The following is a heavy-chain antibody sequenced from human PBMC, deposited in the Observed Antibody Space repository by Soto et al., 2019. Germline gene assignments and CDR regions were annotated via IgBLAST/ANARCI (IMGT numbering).Heavy chain of an antibody. Sequence: EVQLVESGGGLVQPGGSLRLSCAASGFTFSSHWMSWVRQAPGKGLEWVANIKEDRTEKYYVGSVKGRFTISRDNAKNSLYLQMSSLRAEDTAVYYCARVTWAYDYVWGRYFDYWGQGFLVTVSS. V-gene: IGHV3-7*01. D-gene: IGHD3-16*01. J-gene: IGHJ4*02. CDR1: GFTFSSHW. CDR3: ARVTWAYDYVWGRYFDY. CDR2: IKEDRTEK.